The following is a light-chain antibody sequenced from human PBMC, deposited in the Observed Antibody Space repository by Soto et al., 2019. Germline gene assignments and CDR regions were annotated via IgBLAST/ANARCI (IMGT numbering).Light chain of an antibody. V-gene: IGKV2-28*01. CDR1: RSLLHSNGYNY. Sequence: DIVMTQSPLSLPVTPGEPASISCRSSRSLLHSNGYNYLDWYLQKPAQSPQLLIYLGSNRASGVPDRFSGSGSGTDFTLKISRVEAEDVGVYYCMQALQTPPTFGGGTKVEI. CDR3: MQALQTPPT. CDR2: LGS. J-gene: IGKJ4*01.